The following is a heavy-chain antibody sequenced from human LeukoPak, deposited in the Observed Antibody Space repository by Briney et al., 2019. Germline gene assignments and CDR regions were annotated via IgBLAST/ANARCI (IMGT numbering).Heavy chain of an antibody. CDR3: ARGSRGYYSFDY. CDR2: INHSGST. V-gene: IGHV4-34*01. CDR1: GGSFSGYY. J-gene: IGHJ4*02. Sequence: SETLSLTCAVYGGSFSGYYWSWIRQPPGKGLEWTGEINHSGSTNYNPSLKSRVTISVDTSKNQFSLKLSSVTAADTAVYYCARGSRGYYSFDYWGQGTLVTVSS. D-gene: IGHD3-10*01.